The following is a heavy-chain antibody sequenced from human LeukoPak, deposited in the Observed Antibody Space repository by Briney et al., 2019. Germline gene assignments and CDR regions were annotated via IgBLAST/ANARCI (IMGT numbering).Heavy chain of an antibody. CDR1: GGTFSSYA. D-gene: IGHD2-2*01. CDR2: XXPIFGIA. Sequence: SVKVSCKASGGTFSSYAISWVRQAPGQGLXXXXXXXPIFGIANYAQKFQGRVTITADKSTSTAYMELSSLRSEDTAVYYCARTSRVVPAAGNNWFDPWGQGTLVTVSS. V-gene: IGHV1-69*17. CDR3: ARTSRVVPAAGNNWFDP. J-gene: IGHJ5*02.